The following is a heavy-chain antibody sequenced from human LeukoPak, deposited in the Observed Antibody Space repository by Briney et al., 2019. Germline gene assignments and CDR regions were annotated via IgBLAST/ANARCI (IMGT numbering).Heavy chain of an antibody. CDR3: ARGGSGSSWYDY. CDR1: GYTFISYD. D-gene: IGHD6-13*01. V-gene: IGHV1-8*01. J-gene: IGHJ4*02. Sequence: GASVKVSCKASGYTFISYDINWVRQATGQGLEWMGWMNPNNGNTGSAQKFQGRVTMTRNTSISTTYMELSSLRSEDTAVYYCARGGSGSSWYDYWGQGTLVTVSS. CDR2: MNPNNGNT.